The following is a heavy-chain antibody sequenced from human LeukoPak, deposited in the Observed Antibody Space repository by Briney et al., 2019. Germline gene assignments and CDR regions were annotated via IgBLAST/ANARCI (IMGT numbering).Heavy chain of an antibody. V-gene: IGHV1-18*01. CDR2: ISAYNGNT. D-gene: IGHD3-22*01. J-gene: IGHJ4*02. CDR3: ASSNYYDSSGQAFDY. CDR1: GYTFTSYG. Sequence: ASVKVSCKASGYTFTSYGITWVRQAPGQGLEWMGWISAYNGNTNYAQKLQGGVTMTTDTSTSTAYMELRSLRSDDTAVYYCASSNYYDSSGQAFDYWGQGTLVTVSS.